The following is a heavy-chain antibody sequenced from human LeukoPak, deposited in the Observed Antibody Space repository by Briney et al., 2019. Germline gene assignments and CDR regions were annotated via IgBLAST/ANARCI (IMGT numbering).Heavy chain of an antibody. Sequence: SETLSLTCAVSGGSISTYYWSWLRQPAGKGLEWIGRLYSSGSTKYNPSLKSQVTISVGDSNNQFTLKLTSVTAADTAVYYCARDHYGSGSYKSYFDYWGQGIRVTVSS. V-gene: IGHV4-4*07. CDR2: LYSSGST. CDR3: ARDHYGSGSYKSYFDY. D-gene: IGHD3-10*01. J-gene: IGHJ4*02. CDR1: GGSISTYY.